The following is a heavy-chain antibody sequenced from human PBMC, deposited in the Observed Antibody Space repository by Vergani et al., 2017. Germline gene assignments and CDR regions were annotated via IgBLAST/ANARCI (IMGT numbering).Heavy chain of an antibody. J-gene: IGHJ4*02. V-gene: IGHV5-51*01. Sequence: EVQLVQSGAEVKKPGESLKISCKGSGYSFTSYWIGWVRQMPGKGLEWMGIIYPGDSDTRYSPSFQGQVTISAEQSISTAYLQWSSLKASDTAMYYCARHSPDRYYGSGSYLYYFDYWGQGTLVTVAS. CDR3: ARHSPDRYYGSGSYLYYFDY. D-gene: IGHD3-10*01. CDR1: GYSFTSYW. CDR2: IYPGDSDT.